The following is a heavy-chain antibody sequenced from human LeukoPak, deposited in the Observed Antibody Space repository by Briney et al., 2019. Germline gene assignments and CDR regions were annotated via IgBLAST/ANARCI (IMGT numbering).Heavy chain of an antibody. J-gene: IGHJ6*03. CDR2: INHSGST. CDR1: GGSFSGYY. CDR3: ARDGLLTYYYYMDV. D-gene: IGHD1-26*01. V-gene: IGHV4-34*01. Sequence: SETLSLTCAVYGGSFSGYYWSWIRQPPGKGLEWIGEINHSGSTNYNPSLKSRVTISVDTSKNQFSLKLSSVTAADTAVYYCARDGLLTYYYYMDVWGKGTTVTVSS.